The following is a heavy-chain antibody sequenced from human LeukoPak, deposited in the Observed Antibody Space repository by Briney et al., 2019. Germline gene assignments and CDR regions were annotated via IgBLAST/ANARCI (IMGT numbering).Heavy chain of an antibody. CDR1: GGSFSGYY. D-gene: IGHD2-2*01. CDR2: INHSGST. CDR3: ARTGYCSSTNCSDVGYMDV. J-gene: IGHJ6*03. V-gene: IGHV4-34*01. Sequence: SETLSLTCAVYGGSFSGYYWSWIRQPPGKGLEWIGEINHSGSTNYNPSLKSRVTLSVDTSKNQFSLKLSSVTAADTAVYYCARTGYCSSTNCSDVGYMDVWGKGTTVTVSS.